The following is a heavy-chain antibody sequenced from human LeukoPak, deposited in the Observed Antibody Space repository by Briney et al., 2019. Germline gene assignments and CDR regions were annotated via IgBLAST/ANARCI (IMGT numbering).Heavy chain of an antibody. Sequence: GGSLRLSCAASGFTFSRYTINWVRQAPGKGLEWVSAVSSNGAYIYYADSMEGRFTISRDNAKNSLSLQMESLRAEDTAIYYCAREGGRASSNLDYFDYWGQGMLVTVSS. D-gene: IGHD6-13*01. CDR3: AREGGRASSNLDYFDY. V-gene: IGHV3-21*01. J-gene: IGHJ4*02. CDR2: VSSNGAYI. CDR1: GFTFSRYT.